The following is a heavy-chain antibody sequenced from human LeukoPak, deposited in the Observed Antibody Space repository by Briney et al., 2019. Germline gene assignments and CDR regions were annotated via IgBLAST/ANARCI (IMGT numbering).Heavy chain of an antibody. J-gene: IGHJ4*02. CDR1: GFTFSSYA. CDR3: TTDPGQQLGLGY. Sequence: GGSLRLSCAASGFTFSSYAMSWVRQAPGKGLEWVGRIKSKTDGGTTDYAAPVKGRFTISRDDSKNTLYLQMNSLKTEDTAVYYCTTDPGQQLGLGYWGQGTLVTVSS. CDR2: IKSKTDGGTT. V-gene: IGHV3-15*01. D-gene: IGHD6-13*01.